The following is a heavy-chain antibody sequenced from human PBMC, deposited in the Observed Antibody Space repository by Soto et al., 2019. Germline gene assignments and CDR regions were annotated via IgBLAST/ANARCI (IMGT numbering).Heavy chain of an antibody. CDR1: GFTFSDYF. V-gene: IGHV3-72*01. Sequence: EVQLVESGGGLVLPGGSLRLSCAASGFTFSDYFMDWVRQAAGKGLEWVGRIRNKANSYTTEYAASVKGRFTISRDDSNNLVYLQMKSLKTDGTAVYYCTRGPADYWGRGTLVTVSS. CDR2: IRNKANSYTT. J-gene: IGHJ4*02. CDR3: TRGPADY.